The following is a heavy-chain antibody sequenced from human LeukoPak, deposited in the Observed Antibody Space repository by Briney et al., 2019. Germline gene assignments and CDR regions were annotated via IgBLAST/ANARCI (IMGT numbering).Heavy chain of an antibody. V-gene: IGHV3-23*05. CDR1: GFTFSNYA. CDR3: AAGVNGYFDY. CDR2: IYSGGTT. Sequence: GGSLRLSCAASGFTFSNYAMSWVRQVPGKGMEWVSAIYSGGTTYYADSVKGRFSISRDNSKNTLYLQMNGLRAEDTAVYYCAAGVNGYFDYWGQGTLVTVSS. J-gene: IGHJ4*02. D-gene: IGHD2-8*01.